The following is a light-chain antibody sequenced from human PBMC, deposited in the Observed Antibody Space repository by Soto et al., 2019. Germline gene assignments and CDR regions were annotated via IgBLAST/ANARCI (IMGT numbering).Light chain of an antibody. Sequence: DIQMTQSPSSLSASVGDRVTITCRASKGISNYLAWYQQKPGKVPKLLIYAASTLQSGVPSRFSGSASGTDFTLTISSLQPEDVATYYCQKYNSAPSITFGQGTRLEI. CDR1: KGISNY. J-gene: IGKJ5*01. CDR3: QKYNSAPSIT. V-gene: IGKV1-27*01. CDR2: AAS.